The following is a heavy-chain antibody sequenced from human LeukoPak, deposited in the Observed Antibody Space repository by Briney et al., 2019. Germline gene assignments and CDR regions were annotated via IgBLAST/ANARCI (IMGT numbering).Heavy chain of an antibody. CDR3: VRDRGWYHFDL. CDR1: GFTFSSYW. J-gene: IGHJ4*02. D-gene: IGHD3-10*01. V-gene: IGHV3-7*01. CDR2: IKEDATES. Sequence: GGSLRLSCAASGFTFSSYWMTWIRQAPGKGLEWVAHIKEDATESRSADSVKGRFTISRDNIKNSLFLQLNSLRAEDTAVYYCVRDRGWYHFDLWGQGTLVTVSS.